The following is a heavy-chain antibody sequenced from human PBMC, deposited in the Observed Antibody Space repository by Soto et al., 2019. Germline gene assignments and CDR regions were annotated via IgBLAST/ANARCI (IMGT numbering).Heavy chain of an antibody. J-gene: IGHJ4*02. CDR3: AAVIAHTTYNSPHYFDN. Sequence: SVKVSCKASGGTFRNYAITWVRQAPGQGLEWMGGIIPLFATSNYAQKFLGRLTFTADESAATAYMELSSLRSEDTAVYYCAAVIAHTTYNSPHYFDNCRQGTLVPVSS. D-gene: IGHD2-21*01. V-gene: IGHV1-69*13. CDR1: GGTFRNYA. CDR2: IIPLFATS.